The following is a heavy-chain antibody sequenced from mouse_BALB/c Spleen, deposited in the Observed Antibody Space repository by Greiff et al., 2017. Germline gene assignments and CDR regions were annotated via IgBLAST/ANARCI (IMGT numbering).Heavy chain of an antibody. Sequence: VKLVESGPGLVAPSQSLSITCTVSGFSLTSYGVHWVRQPPGKGLEWLGVIWAGGSTNYNSALMSRLSISKDNSKSQVFLKMNSLQTDDTAMYYCARVYYGNAWFAYWGQGTLVTVSA. CDR2: IWAGGST. CDR1: GFSLTSYG. J-gene: IGHJ3*01. V-gene: IGHV2-9*02. D-gene: IGHD2-1*01. CDR3: ARVYYGNAWFAY.